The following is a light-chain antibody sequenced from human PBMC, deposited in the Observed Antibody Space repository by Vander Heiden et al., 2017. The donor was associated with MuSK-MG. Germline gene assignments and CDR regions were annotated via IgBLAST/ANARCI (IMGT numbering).Light chain of an antibody. V-gene: IGKV3-11*01. CDR1: QSVSSY. J-gene: IGKJ2*01. CDR3: QQRNNWPPYT. Sequence: EIALTQSPATLSLSAGDRATLPCRASQSVSSYLAWYQQKPGQAPKLLIYDASNMATGVPARFSGSGSGTDFTLTISSLEPEDFAVYYCQQRNNWPPYTFGQGTKLEIK. CDR2: DAS.